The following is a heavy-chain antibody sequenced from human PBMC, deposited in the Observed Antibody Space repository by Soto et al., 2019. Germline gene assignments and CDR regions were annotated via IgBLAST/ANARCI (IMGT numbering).Heavy chain of an antibody. J-gene: IGHJ1*01. V-gene: IGHV1-24*01. CDR2: FDPEDGET. CDR1: GYTLTELS. D-gene: IGHD5-12*01. Sequence: GASVKVSCKVSGYTLTELSMHWVRQAPGKGLEWMGGFDPEDGETIYAQKFQGRVTMTEDTSTDTAYMELSSLRSEDTAVYYCATDFSGYDLWASAEYFQHWGQGTLVTVSS. CDR3: ATDFSGYDLWASAEYFQH.